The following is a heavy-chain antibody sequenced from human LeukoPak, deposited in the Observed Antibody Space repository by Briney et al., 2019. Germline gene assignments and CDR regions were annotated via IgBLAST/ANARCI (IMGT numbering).Heavy chain of an antibody. CDR2: ISSSVTTV. CDR1: GFTFRDYY. V-gene: IGHV3-11*01. J-gene: IGHJ4*02. D-gene: IGHD3-16*01. Sequence: PGGSLRLSCAASGFTFRDYYMAWIRQAPGKGLEWVSHISSSVTTVYYADSVRGRFTISRDNAKNSLYLQMNSLRAEDTALYYCARALRYDYGFDYWGQGTLVTVSS. CDR3: ARALRYDYGFDY.